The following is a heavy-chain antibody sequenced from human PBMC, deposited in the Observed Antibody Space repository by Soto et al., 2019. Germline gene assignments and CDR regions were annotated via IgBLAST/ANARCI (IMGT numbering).Heavy chain of an antibody. J-gene: IGHJ2*01. CDR1: GFTFNTYG. V-gene: IGHV3-30*03. CDR3: ARSPQPTRGIHWYFDL. Sequence: ESGGGVVQPGRSLGLSCAASGFTFNTYGMHWVRQAPGKGLEWVAAISYDGINKYYVDSVKGRFTISRDNSKNTLYVQVNSLRAEDTALYYCARSPQPTRGIHWYFDLWGRGILVTVSS. CDR2: ISYDGINK. D-gene: IGHD1-26*01.